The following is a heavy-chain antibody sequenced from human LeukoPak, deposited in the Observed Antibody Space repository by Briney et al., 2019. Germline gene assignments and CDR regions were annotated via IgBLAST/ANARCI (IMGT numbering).Heavy chain of an antibody. CDR2: INHSGST. J-gene: IGHJ6*02. CDR1: GGSFSGYY. Sequence: SETLSLTCAVYGGSFSGYYWSWIRQPPGKGLEWIGEINHSGSTNYNPSLKGRVTISVDTSKNQFSLKLSSVTAADTAVYYCARQDWDISYYYGMDVWGQGTTVTVSS. V-gene: IGHV4-34*01. D-gene: IGHD2-15*01. CDR3: ARQDWDISYYYGMDV.